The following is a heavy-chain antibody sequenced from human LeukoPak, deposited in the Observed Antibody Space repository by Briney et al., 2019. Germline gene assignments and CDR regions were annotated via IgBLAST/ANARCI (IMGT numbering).Heavy chain of an antibody. CDR1: GFTFSSYA. D-gene: IGHD3-22*01. CDR3: ARGSRYYDSSGYYSEGY. Sequence: GRYLRLSCAASGFTFSSYAMHWVRQAPGKGLEWVAVISYDGSNKYYADSVKGRFTISRDNSKNSLYLQMNSLRAEDTAVYYCARGSRYYDSSGYYSEGYWGQGTLVTVSS. V-gene: IGHV3-30*04. CDR2: ISYDGSNK. J-gene: IGHJ4*02.